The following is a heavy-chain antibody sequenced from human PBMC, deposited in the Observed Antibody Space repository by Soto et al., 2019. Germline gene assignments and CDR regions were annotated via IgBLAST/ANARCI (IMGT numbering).Heavy chain of an antibody. Sequence: SLRLSCVASGFTFSNYGMHWVRQAPGKGLEWVAFISDDGSNKYYADSMRGRFTMSRDNSKRTLYLQMSSLRVEDTAVYYCTKRRNVLRFLEWSSGMEVWGQGTTVTVSS. CDR1: GFTFSNYG. D-gene: IGHD3-3*01. V-gene: IGHV3-30*18. CDR2: ISDDGSNK. CDR3: TKRRNVLRFLEWSSGMEV. J-gene: IGHJ6*02.